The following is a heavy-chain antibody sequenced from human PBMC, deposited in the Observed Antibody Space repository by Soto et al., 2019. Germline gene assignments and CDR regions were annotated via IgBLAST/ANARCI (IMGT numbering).Heavy chain of an antibody. CDR2: INHSGST. J-gene: IGHJ3*02. D-gene: IGHD3-3*01. CDR3: ARGLRFLEWLLFRATAFDI. Sequence: SETLSLTCAVYGGSFSGYYWSWIRQPPGKGLEWIGEINHSGSTNYNPSLKSRVTISVDTSKNQFSLKLSSVTAADTAVYYCARGLRFLEWLLFRATAFDIWGQGTMVTVSS. V-gene: IGHV4-34*01. CDR1: GGSFSGYY.